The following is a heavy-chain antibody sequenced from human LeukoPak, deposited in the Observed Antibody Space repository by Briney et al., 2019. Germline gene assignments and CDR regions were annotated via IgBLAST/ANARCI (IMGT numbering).Heavy chain of an antibody. CDR3: ARDYGSGSYWFDP. J-gene: IGHJ5*02. CDR1: GFTVSSNY. CDR2: IYSGGST. D-gene: IGHD3-10*01. Sequence: GGSLRLSCAASGFTVSSNYMSWVRQAPGKGLEWVSVIYSGGSTYYADSVKGRFTISRDNSKNTLYLQMDSLRAEDTAVCYCARDYGSGSYWFDPWGQGTLVTVSS. V-gene: IGHV3-66*01.